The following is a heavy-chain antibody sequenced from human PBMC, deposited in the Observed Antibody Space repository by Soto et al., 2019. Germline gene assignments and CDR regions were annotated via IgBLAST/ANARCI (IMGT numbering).Heavy chain of an antibody. CDR1: GFTFSNYA. J-gene: IGHJ6*01. V-gene: IGHV3-30-3*01. CDR2: ISHDGFNK. CDR3: ARYFGSCGYHGKVYFSQRDALPVSAGM. Sequence: HTGGSLRLSCAASGFTFSNYAMHWVRQAPGKGLEGVAVISHDGFNKYYAAAVKGRFTMSRDSSKNTLYLQINSLRVEDTAMYSCARYFGSCGYHGKVYFSQRDALPVSAGM. D-gene: IGHD6-13*01.